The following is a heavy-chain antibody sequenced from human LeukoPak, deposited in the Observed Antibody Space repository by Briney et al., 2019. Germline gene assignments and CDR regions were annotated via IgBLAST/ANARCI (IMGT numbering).Heavy chain of an antibody. D-gene: IGHD5-18*01. V-gene: IGHV3-23*01. CDR3: AKDAGYSYAKYYFDY. Sequence: PGGSPRLSCAASGFTFSSYAMSWVRQAPGKGLEWVSAISGSGGSTYYADSVKGRFTISRDNSKNTLYLQMNSLRAEDTAVYYCAKDAGYSYAKYYFDYWGQGTLVTVSS. J-gene: IGHJ4*02. CDR1: GFTFSSYA. CDR2: ISGSGGST.